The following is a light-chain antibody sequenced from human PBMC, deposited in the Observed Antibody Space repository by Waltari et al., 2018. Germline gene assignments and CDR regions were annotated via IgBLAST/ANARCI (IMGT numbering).Light chain of an antibody. CDR1: GSDIGYYNF. V-gene: IGLV2-14*03. CDR3: SSYTSTNTII. CDR2: VVS. J-gene: IGLJ2*01. Sequence: QSALAQSASVSGSPGQSITISCTGTGSDIGYYNFVSWYQQHPGKAPKLLIFVVSRWSSGVSHRFSGSKSGNTASLTISGLQAEDEADYYCSSYTSTNTIIFGGGTKVTVL.